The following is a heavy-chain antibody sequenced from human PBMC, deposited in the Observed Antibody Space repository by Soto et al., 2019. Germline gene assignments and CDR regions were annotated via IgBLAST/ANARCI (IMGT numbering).Heavy chain of an antibody. CDR1: ADTFNSHT. D-gene: IGHD4-17*01. CDR3: ARDVSLYGDFAQ. J-gene: IGHJ4*02. Sequence: QVHLVQSGAEVKKPGSSVKVSCEASADTFNSHTLSWVRQAPGQGLEWMGRIIPSLDMANYAQNFQGRVTITADKSTNTDYMELSSLRSEDTAIYYCARDVSLYGDFAQWGQGALVTVSS. V-gene: IGHV1-69*08. CDR2: IIPSLDMA.